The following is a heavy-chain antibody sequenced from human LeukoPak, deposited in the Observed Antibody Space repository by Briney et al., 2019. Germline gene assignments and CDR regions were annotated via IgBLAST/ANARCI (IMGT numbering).Heavy chain of an antibody. J-gene: IGHJ3*02. Sequence: PSETLSLTCAVYGVSFSGYYWSWIRQPPGKGLEWIGEINHSGSTNYNPSLKSRVTISVDTSKNQFSLKLSSVTAADTAVYYCTKSDGSGLIRICGRGTMVTVSS. CDR1: GVSFSGYY. V-gene: IGHV4-34*01. D-gene: IGHD3-22*01. CDR2: INHSGST. CDR3: TKSDGSGLIRI.